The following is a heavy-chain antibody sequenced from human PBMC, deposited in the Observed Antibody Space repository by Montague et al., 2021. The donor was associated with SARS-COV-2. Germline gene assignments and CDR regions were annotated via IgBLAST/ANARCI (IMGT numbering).Heavy chain of an antibody. CDR2: VSDSGXT. Sequence: SETLSLTCSVPGGSVSSSSYDWGWIRQPPGKGLEWIGTVSDSGXTSYXXXXKSRVTISVDTPKNQFSLKLSSATAADTAVYYCAGSLSGNQERGDYWGHGTLVTVSS. J-gene: IGHJ4*01. D-gene: IGHD1-26*01. CDR1: GGSVSSSSYD. CDR3: AGSLSGNQERGDY. V-gene: IGHV4-39*07.